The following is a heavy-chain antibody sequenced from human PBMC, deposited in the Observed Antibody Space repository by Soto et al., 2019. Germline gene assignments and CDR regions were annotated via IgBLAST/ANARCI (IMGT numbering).Heavy chain of an antibody. CDR1: GDSVPSNSAA. V-gene: IGHV6-1*01. J-gene: IGHJ5*02. D-gene: IGHD6-19*01. Sequence: PSQTLSLTCAISGDSVPSNSAAWNWIRQSPSRGLEWLGRTYYRSKWYNDYAVSVKSRITINPDTSKNQFSLQLNSVTPEDTAVYYCARDLFSSGWEYNWFDPWGQGTLVTVSS. CDR3: ARDLFSSGWEYNWFDP. CDR2: TYYRSKWYN.